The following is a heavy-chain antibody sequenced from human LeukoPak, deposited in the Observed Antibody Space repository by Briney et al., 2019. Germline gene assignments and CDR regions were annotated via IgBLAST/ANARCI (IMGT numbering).Heavy chain of an antibody. D-gene: IGHD6-19*01. V-gene: IGHV3-23*01. CDR2: IRGSGDTS. CDR3: GKDMDSSGWYGGTFDY. J-gene: IGHJ4*02. CDR1: GFTFTSYA. Sequence: GGSLRLSCTASGFTFTSYAMSWVRQAPGKGLEWVSAIRGSGDTSYYADSVKGRFTISRDNSKSTLYLQMNSLRAEDTAVYYCGKDMDSSGWYGGTFDYWGQGTLVTVSS.